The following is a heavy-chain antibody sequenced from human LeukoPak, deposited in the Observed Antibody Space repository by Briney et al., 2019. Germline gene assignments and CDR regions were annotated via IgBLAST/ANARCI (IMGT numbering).Heavy chain of an antibody. Sequence: ASVKVSCKTSGYTFTSYGISWVRQAPGQGLEWMGWISAYNGNTNYAQKLQGRVTMTTDTSTSTAYMELRSLRSDDTAVYYCARSSGWYGRDWFDPWGQGTLVTVSS. D-gene: IGHD6-19*01. CDR2: ISAYNGNT. V-gene: IGHV1-18*01. CDR1: GYTFTSYG. CDR3: ARSSGWYGRDWFDP. J-gene: IGHJ5*02.